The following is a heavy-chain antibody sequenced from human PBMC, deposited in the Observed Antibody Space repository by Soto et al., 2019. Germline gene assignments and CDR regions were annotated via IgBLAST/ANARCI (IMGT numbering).Heavy chain of an antibody. D-gene: IGHD3-10*01. J-gene: IGHJ6*02. V-gene: IGHV3-53*01. CDR2: IYSGGST. CDR1: GFTVSSNY. CDR3: ARDRRGWLPRGMDV. Sequence: GGSLRLSCAASGFTVSSNYMSWVRQAPGKGLEWVSVIYSGGSTYYADSVKGRFTISRDNSKNTMYLQMNSLRAEDTAVYYCARDRRGWLPRGMDVWGQGTTVTVSS.